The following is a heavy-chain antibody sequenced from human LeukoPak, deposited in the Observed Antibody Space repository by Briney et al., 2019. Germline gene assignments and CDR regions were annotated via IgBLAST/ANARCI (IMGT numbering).Heavy chain of an antibody. Sequence: ASVKVSCKASGYTFTGYYMHWVRQAPGRGLEWMGWINPNSGGTNYAQEFQGRVTMTRDTSISTAYMELSRLRSDDTAVYYCATTGYSSGWYGMDVWGQGTTVTVSS. CDR2: INPNSGGT. CDR1: GYTFTGYY. J-gene: IGHJ6*02. D-gene: IGHD6-19*01. V-gene: IGHV1-2*02. CDR3: ATTGYSSGWYGMDV.